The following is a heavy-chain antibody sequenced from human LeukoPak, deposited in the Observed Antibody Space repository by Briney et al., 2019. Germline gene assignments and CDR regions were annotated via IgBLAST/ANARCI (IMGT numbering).Heavy chain of an antibody. D-gene: IGHD5-18*01. CDR2: IYDSGST. V-gene: IGHV4-59*01. J-gene: IGHJ4*02. CDR1: GGSISSYY. Sequence: SETLSLTCTASGGSISSYYWSWIRQPPGKGLELIGYIYDSGSTNYNPSLKSRVTISVDTAKNQFSLKLSSVTAADTAVYYCARPGGGYSYDYWGQGTLVTVSS. CDR3: ARPGGGYSYDY.